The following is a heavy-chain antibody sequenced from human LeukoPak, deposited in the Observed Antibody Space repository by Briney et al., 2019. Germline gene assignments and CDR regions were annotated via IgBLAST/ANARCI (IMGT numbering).Heavy chain of an antibody. CDR2: ISSSSTI. V-gene: IGHV3-48*01. Sequence: SGGSLRLSCAASGFTFSSYSMKWVRQAPGKGREWVSYISSSSTIYYADSVKGRFTISRDNAKNSLYLQMNSLRAEDTAVYYCAGNDYGDYFDYWGQGTLVTVSS. J-gene: IGHJ4*02. D-gene: IGHD4-17*01. CDR1: GFTFSSYS. CDR3: AGNDYGDYFDY.